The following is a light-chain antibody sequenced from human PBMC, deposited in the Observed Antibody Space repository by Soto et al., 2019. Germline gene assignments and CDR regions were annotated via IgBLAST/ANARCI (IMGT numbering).Light chain of an antibody. CDR2: DVS. V-gene: IGLV2-14*01. CDR3: SSYTSSSTL. J-gene: IGLJ1*01. CDR1: SSDVGGYNY. Sequence: QSVLTQPASVSGSPGQSITISCTGTSSDVGGYNYVSWYQQHPGKAPKLMIYDVSNRPSGDSNRFSGSKSGNTASLTISGLQAEDEADYYCSSYTSSSTLFGTGTKATVL.